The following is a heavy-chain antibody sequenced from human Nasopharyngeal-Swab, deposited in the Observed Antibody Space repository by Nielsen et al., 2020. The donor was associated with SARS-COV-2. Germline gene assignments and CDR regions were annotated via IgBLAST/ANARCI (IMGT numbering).Heavy chain of an antibody. CDR1: GFTFNNYN. CDR3: ARDGLDYDFWSAYFMDV. J-gene: IGHJ6*02. Sequence: RGSLRLSCAASGFTFNNYNFNWVRQAPGKGLEWVSSISSSSSYIYYADSVKGRFTISRDNAKNSLYLQMNSLRAEDTAVCYCARDGLDYDFWSAYFMDVWGQGTTVTVSS. CDR2: ISSSSSYI. V-gene: IGHV3-21*01. D-gene: IGHD3-3*01.